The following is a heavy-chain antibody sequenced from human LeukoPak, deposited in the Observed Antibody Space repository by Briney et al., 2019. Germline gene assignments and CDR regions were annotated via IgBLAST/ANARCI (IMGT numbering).Heavy chain of an antibody. CDR1: GFTFSSYS. V-gene: IGHV3-21*01. J-gene: IGHJ6*04. CDR3: ARGVYHYYYGMDV. Sequence: KPGGSLRLSCAASGFTFSSYSMNWVRQAPGRGLEWVSSISSSSSYIYYADSVKGRFTISRDNAKNSLYLQMNSLRAEDTAVYYCARGVYHYYYGMDVWGKGTTVTVSS. D-gene: IGHD2-8*01. CDR2: ISSSSSYI.